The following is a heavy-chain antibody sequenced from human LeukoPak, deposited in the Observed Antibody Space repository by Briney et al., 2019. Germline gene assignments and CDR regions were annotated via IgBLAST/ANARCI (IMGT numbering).Heavy chain of an antibody. CDR3: ARDPIVVVPAAILNYYYYGMGV. D-gene: IGHD2-2*01. CDR1: GFTFSSYW. V-gene: IGHV3-7*01. CDR2: IKQDGSEK. Sequence: GGSLRLSCAASGFTFSSYWMGWVRQAPGKGLEWVANIKQDGSEKYYVDSVKGRFTISRDNAKNSLYLQMNSLRAEDTAVYYCARDPIVVVPAAILNYYYYGMGVWGQGTTVTVSS. J-gene: IGHJ6*02.